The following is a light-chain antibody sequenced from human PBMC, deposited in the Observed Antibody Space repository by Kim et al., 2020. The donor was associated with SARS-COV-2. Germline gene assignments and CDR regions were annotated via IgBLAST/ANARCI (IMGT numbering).Light chain of an antibody. V-gene: IGLV2-18*02. CDR2: EVS. J-gene: IGLJ3*02. Sequence: GQSVALSCTGTSRDVGGFNRVSWYQQPPGAAPKLIVYEVSNRPSGVPDRFSGSKSGNTASLTISGLQAGDEANYYCSSPTGIGTWVFGGGTKVTVL. CDR1: SRDVGGFNR. CDR3: SSPTGIGTWV.